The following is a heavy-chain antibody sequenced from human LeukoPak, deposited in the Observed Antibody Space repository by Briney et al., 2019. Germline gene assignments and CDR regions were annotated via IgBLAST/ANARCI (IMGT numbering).Heavy chain of an antibody. V-gene: IGHV4-34*01. CDR3: GGLISFGGLIAN. J-gene: IGHJ4*02. CDR2: INPSRST. D-gene: IGHD3-16*02. Sequence: SETLSLTCAVYGGSFSGYYWNWIRQPPGKGLEWFGEINPSRSTNYSPSLKSRVTISVDTSKNQFSLKLSSVTAADTAVYYCGGLISFGGLIANWGQGILVTVSS. CDR1: GGSFSGYY.